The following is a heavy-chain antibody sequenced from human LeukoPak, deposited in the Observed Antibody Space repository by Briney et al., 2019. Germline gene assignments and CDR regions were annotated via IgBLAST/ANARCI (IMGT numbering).Heavy chain of an antibody. V-gene: IGHV4-34*01. CDR2: INRSGST. CDR3: ARASLPNSSSSRRYYYMDV. CDR1: GGSFSGYY. D-gene: IGHD6-6*01. Sequence: PSETLSLTCAVYGGSFSGYYWSWIRQPPGKGLEWIGEINRSGSTSYNPSLKSRVTISVDTSKNQFSLKLSSVTAADTAVYYCARASLPNSSSSRRYYYMDVWGKGTTVTVSS. J-gene: IGHJ6*03.